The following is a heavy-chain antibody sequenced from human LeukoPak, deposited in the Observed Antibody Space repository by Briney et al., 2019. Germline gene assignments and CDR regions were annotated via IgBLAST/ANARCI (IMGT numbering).Heavy chain of an antibody. CDR2: ISSSSDYI. Sequence: KAGGSLRLSCAASGFTFSTYIMNWVRQAPGKGLEWVSSISSSSDYIYYVDSMKGRFTISRDNAKNSLYLQMNSLRAEDTAVYYCARGNIKFDYWGQGTLATVSS. CDR3: ARGNIKFDY. V-gene: IGHV3-21*01. CDR1: GFTFSTYI. J-gene: IGHJ4*02.